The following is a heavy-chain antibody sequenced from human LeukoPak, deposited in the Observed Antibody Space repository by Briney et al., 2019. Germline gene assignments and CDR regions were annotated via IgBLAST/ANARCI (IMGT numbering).Heavy chain of an antibody. CDR2: IFHSGST. CDR3: ARGAPGGNDYGDY. V-gene: IGHV4-59*01. CDR1: GASISSYY. J-gene: IGHJ4*02. Sequence: PSETLSLTCTVSGASISSYYWSWIRQPPGQGLEWIGYIFHSGSTNYNPSLKSRVTISIDTSKNQFSLKLSSVTAADTAVYYCARGAPGGNDYGDYWGQGTLVTVSS.